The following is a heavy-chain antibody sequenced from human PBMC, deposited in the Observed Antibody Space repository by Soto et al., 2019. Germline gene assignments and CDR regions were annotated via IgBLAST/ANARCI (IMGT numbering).Heavy chain of an antibody. D-gene: IGHD6-6*01. Sequence: EVQLVQSGAEVKKPGESLRISCKGSGYSYTSYWISWVRQMTGKGLEWMGRIDPSDSYTNYSPSFQGHVTISADKSISTAYLQWSSLKASDTAMYHCATGVDEYSSSSGGMDVWGQGTTVTVSS. CDR2: IDPSDSYT. CDR1: GYSYTSYW. J-gene: IGHJ6*02. CDR3: ATGVDEYSSSSGGMDV. V-gene: IGHV5-10-1*03.